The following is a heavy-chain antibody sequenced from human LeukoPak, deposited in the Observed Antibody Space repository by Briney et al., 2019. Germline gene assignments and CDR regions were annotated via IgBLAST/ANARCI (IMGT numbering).Heavy chain of an antibody. V-gene: IGHV1-8*01. D-gene: IGHD3-10*01. CDR2: MNPNSGNT. CDR1: GCTFTSYD. Sequence: GASVKVSCKASGCTFTSYDINWVRQATGQGLEWMGWMNPNSGNTGYAQKFQGRVTMTRNTSISTAYTELSSLRSEDTAVYYCARGSIFMVRGVRDLDYWGQGTLVTVSS. CDR3: ARGSIFMVRGVRDLDY. J-gene: IGHJ4*02.